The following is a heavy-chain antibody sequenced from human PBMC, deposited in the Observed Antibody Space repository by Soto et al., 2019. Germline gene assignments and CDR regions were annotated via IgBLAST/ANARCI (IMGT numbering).Heavy chain of an antibody. CDR3: ASDFEYSSSP. CDR1: GVTFSSYS. J-gene: IGHJ5*02. D-gene: IGHD6-6*01. V-gene: IGHV3-21*01. Sequence: GGSLRLSCAASGVTFSSYSMNWVRQAPGKGLESVSSISSSSSYIYYADSVKGRFTISRDNAKNSLYLQMNSLRAEDTAVYYCASDFEYSSSPWGQGTLVTVSS. CDR2: ISSSSSYI.